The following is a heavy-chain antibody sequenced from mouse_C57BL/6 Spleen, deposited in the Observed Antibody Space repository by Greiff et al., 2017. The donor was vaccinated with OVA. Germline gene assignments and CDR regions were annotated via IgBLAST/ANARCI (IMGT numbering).Heavy chain of an antibody. CDR1: GYSITSGYY. V-gene: IGHV3-6*01. CDR2: ISYDGSN. CDR3: AYYYGSSSYAMDY. J-gene: IGHJ4*01. Sequence: ESGPGLVKPSQSLSLTCSVTGYSITSGYYWNWIRQFPGNKLEWMGYISYDGSNNYNPSLKNRISITRDTSKNQFFLKLNSVTTEDTATYYCAYYYGSSSYAMDYWGQGTSVTVSS. D-gene: IGHD1-1*01.